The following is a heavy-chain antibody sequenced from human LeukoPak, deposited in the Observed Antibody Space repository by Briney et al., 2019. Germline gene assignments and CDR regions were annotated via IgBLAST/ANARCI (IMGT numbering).Heavy chain of an antibody. CDR2: ISSSGST. Sequence: KPSETLSLTCTVSGGSISSGDYYWSWIRQPAGKGLEWIGRISSSGSTNYNPSLKSRVTISVDTSKNQFSLKLSSVTAADTAVYYCTRDKYYYDSSGSLRFDYWGQGTLVTVSS. V-gene: IGHV4-61*02. D-gene: IGHD3-22*01. J-gene: IGHJ4*02. CDR3: TRDKYYYDSSGSLRFDY. CDR1: GGSISSGDYY.